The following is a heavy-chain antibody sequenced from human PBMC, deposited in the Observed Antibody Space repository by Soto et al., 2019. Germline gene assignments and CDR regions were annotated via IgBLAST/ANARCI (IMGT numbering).Heavy chain of an antibody. Sequence: QVHLVESGGGVVQPGRSLRLYCAASGCTFSSYALHWVRQAPGKGLEWVALISYDDIHKAYAVSVKGRFTISRDNSKSTLYMQMDSLRPEYTAIYYCATDPGLAMSVRRGFEIWGRGTMVTVSS. J-gene: IGHJ3*02. CDR3: ATDPGLAMSVRRGFEI. D-gene: IGHD3-10*01. V-gene: IGHV3-30-3*01. CDR2: ISYDDIHK. CDR1: GCTFSSYA.